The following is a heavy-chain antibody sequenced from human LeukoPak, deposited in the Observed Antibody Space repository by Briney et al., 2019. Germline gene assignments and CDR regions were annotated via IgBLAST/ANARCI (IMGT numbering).Heavy chain of an antibody. V-gene: IGHV1-8*03. CDR1: GYVFTDYS. J-gene: IGHJ6*03. D-gene: IGHD3-9*01. CDR2: MNPNSGNT. Sequence: ASVKVSCKASGYVFTDYSIHWVRQATGQGLEWMGWMNPNSGNTGYAQKFQGRVTITRNTSISTAYMELSSLRSEDTAVYYCARAPPLRYFDWSPSVEYYYMDVWGKGTAVTVSS. CDR3: ARAPPLRYFDWSPSVEYYYMDV.